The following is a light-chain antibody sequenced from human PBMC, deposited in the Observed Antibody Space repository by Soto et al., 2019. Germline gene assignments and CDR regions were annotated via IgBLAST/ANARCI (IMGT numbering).Light chain of an antibody. V-gene: IGLV2-14*01. CDR1: SHDVGGYNY. CDR3: SSYTSSSTVV. Sequence: QSALTQPASVSGSPGQSIAISCTGTSHDVGGYNYVSWYQQHPGKAPKLMIYDVSTRPSGVSHRFSGSKSDDTASLTISGLQDEDEADYYCSSYTSSSTVVFGGGTKVTVL. CDR2: DVS. J-gene: IGLJ2*01.